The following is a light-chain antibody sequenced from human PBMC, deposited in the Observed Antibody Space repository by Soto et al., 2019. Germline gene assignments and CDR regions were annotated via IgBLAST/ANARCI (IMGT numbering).Light chain of an antibody. CDR2: AAS. V-gene: IGKV1-27*01. CDR1: QGISNY. CDR3: QKYNSALLVA. Sequence: IQMTQSPSSLSASIGDRVTITCRASQGISNYLAWYQQKPGKVPKLLIYAASTLQSGVPSRFSGSGSGTDFTLTISSLLPEDVATYYCQKYNSALLVAFGQGTRLEIK. J-gene: IGKJ5*01.